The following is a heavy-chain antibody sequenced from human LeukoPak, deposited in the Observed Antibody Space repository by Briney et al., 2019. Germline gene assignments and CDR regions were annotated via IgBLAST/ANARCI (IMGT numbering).Heavy chain of an antibody. D-gene: IGHD5-18*01. CDR3: ARGLDTAMGVAIFDY. CDR1: GFTFSSYA. V-gene: IGHV3-30*01. CDR2: ISYDGSNK. Sequence: PGRSLRLSCAASGFTFSSYAMHWVRQAPGKGLEWVAVISYDGSNKYYADSVKGRFTISRDNSKNTLYLQMNSLRAEDTAVYYCARGLDTAMGVAIFDYWGQGTLVTVSS. J-gene: IGHJ4*02.